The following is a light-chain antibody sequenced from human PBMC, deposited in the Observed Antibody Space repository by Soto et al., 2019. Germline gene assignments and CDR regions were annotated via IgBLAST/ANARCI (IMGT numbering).Light chain of an antibody. Sequence: DIQMTQSPSSLSASVGDRVTITCRASQSISTYLTWYQQKPGKAPELLIYGASTLQSGVPSRFSGSGSXXXFTLTISSLQPEDFATYYCQQSYSTPTFGPGTKVDIK. CDR1: QSISTY. CDR3: QQSYSTPT. J-gene: IGKJ3*01. CDR2: GAS. V-gene: IGKV1-39*01.